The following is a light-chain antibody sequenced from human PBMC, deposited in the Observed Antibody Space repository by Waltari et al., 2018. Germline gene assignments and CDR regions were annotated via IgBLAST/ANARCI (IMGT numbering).Light chain of an antibody. V-gene: IGLV2-14*01. CDR3: SSYTSSSTVV. CDR1: RSDVGGYNH. Sequence: QSALTQPASVSGSPGPSTTIPCTGTRSDVGGYNHVPWYQQHPGKAPKLMIYEVSNRPSGVSNRFSGSKSGNTASLTISGLQAEDEADYYCSSYTSSSTVVFGGGTKLTVL. CDR2: EVS. J-gene: IGLJ2*01.